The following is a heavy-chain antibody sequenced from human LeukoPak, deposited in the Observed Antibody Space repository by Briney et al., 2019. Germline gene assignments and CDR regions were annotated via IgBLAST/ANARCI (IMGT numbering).Heavy chain of an antibody. J-gene: IGHJ4*02. CDR1: GFALRNYG. CDR3: AKDEGIRCLNGDCPFDH. V-gene: IGHV3-30*02. CDR2: IRHDENDK. D-gene: IGHD2-21*01. Sequence: GGSLRLSCAVSGFALRNYGMHWVRQAPGKGLEWVAYIRHDENDKYHVEGRFTISRDNSKNTLFLQMNSLRPEDTAVYCCAKDEGIRCLNGDCPFDHWGQGILVTVSP.